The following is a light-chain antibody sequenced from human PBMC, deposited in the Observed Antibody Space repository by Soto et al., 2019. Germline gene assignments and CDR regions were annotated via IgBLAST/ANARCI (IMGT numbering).Light chain of an antibody. CDR1: QNILKY. J-gene: IGKJ1*01. CDR3: QHSYTTPPWT. V-gene: IGKV1-39*01. CDR2: AAS. Sequence: DIQMTQSPSSVSASVGDRVTITCRASQNILKYLNWYQQKPGKAPNLLISAASNLQSGVPSRFSGSGSGTDFTLTISSLQPEDFATYYCQHSYTTPPWTLGQGTKVDIK.